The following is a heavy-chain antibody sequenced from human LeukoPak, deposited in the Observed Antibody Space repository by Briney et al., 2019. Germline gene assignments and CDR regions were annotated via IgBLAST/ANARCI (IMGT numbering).Heavy chain of an antibody. Sequence: GGSLRLSCTASGFTFSYWMTWVRQAPGMGLEWVANIKDDGEKYYVDSVRGRFTTSRDNARNSLYLQMNSLRVDDTAVYYCARGRGLDYWGQGTLVTVSS. CDR3: ARGRGLDY. CDR2: IKDDGEK. V-gene: IGHV3-7*03. CDR1: GFTFSYW. D-gene: IGHD3-16*01. J-gene: IGHJ4*02.